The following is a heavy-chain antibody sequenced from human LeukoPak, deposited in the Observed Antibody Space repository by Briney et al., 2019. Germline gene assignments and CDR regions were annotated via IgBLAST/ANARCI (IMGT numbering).Heavy chain of an antibody. V-gene: IGHV3-30*18. CDR2: ISYDGSNK. CDR3: AKEVTGAHGAFDI. Sequence: GRSLRLSCAASGFTFSSYGMHWVRQAPGKGLEWVAVISYDGSNKYYADSVKGRFTISRDNSKNTLYLQMNSLRAEDTAVYYCAKEVTGAHGAFDIWGQGTMVTVSS. J-gene: IGHJ3*02. D-gene: IGHD7-27*01. CDR1: GFTFSSYG.